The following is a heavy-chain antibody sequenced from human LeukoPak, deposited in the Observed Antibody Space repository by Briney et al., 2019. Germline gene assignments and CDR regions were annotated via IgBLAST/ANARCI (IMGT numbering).Heavy chain of an antibody. D-gene: IGHD5-18*01. CDR2: INPNSGGT. Sequence: ASVKVSCKASGYTFTGYYMHWVRQAPGQGLEWMGWINPNSGGTNYAQKFQGRVTMTRDTSISTAYMELSRLRSDATAVYYCAIGYSYGTEAFDIWGQGTMVTVSS. CDR1: GYTFTGYY. CDR3: AIGYSYGTEAFDI. V-gene: IGHV1-2*02. J-gene: IGHJ3*02.